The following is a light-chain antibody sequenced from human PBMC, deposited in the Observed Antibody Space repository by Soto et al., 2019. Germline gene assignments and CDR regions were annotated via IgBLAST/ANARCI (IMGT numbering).Light chain of an antibody. V-gene: IGLV1-44*01. CDR3: AAWYDSLNGPV. CDR1: SSNIGSNT. CDR2: SNN. Sequence: QSVLTQPPSASGTPGQRVTISCSGSSSNIGSNTVNWYQHLPGTAPKHLIYSNNQRPSGVPDQFSGSKSGATAALAISGLQYDDEADYYCAAWYDSLNGPVFGGGTKLTVL. J-gene: IGLJ3*02.